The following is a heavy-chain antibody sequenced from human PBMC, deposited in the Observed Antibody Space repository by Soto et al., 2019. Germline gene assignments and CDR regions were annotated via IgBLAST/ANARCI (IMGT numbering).Heavy chain of an antibody. V-gene: IGHV5-10-1*01. CDR1: GYSFTSYW. CDR3: ARIWGKDSSGYYYYFDY. Sequence: GESLNISCKGSGYSFTSYWISWVRQMPGKGLEWMGRIGPNDSYTNYSPSFQGHVTISADKYISTAYLQWSSLKASDTAMYYCARIWGKDSSGYYYYFDYWGRGRLVTVSS. CDR2: IGPNDSYT. D-gene: IGHD3-22*01. J-gene: IGHJ4*02.